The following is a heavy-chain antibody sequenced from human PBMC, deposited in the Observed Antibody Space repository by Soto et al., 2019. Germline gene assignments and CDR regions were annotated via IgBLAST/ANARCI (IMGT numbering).Heavy chain of an antibody. V-gene: IGHV3-15*07. Sequence: EVQLVESGGGLVQPGGSLRLSCAASGFTFSNAWMNWVRQAPGKGLEWVGRIKSKTDGGTTDYAAPVKGRFTISRDDSKNTLYLQMNSLKTEDTAVYYCTTDEAVAGDDYYYYGMDVWGQGTTVTVSS. J-gene: IGHJ6*02. CDR2: IKSKTDGGTT. CDR1: GFTFSNAW. D-gene: IGHD6-19*01. CDR3: TTDEAVAGDDYYYYGMDV.